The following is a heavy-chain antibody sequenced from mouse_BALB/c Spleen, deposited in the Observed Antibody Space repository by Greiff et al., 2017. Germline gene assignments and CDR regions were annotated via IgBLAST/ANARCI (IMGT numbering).Heavy chain of an antibody. Sequence: QVQLKQSGAELMKPGASVKISCKATGYTFSSYWIEWVKQRPGHGLEWIGEILPGSGSTNYNEKFKGKATFTADTSSNTAYMQLSSLTSEDSAVYYCAREGDNWDWYFDVWGAGTTVTVSS. D-gene: IGHD4-1*01. V-gene: IGHV1-9*01. CDR3: AREGDNWDWYFDV. CDR2: ILPGSGST. CDR1: GYTFSSYW. J-gene: IGHJ1*01.